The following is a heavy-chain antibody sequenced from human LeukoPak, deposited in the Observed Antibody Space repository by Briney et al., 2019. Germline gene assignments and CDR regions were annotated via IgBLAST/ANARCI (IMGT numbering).Heavy chain of an antibody. CDR2: ISSSSSYK. D-gene: IGHD2-15*01. V-gene: IGHV3-21*01. Sequence: GGSLRLSCAASGFTFSSYSMNWVRQAPGKGLEWVSSISSSSSYKYYADSVKGRFTISRDNAKNSLYLQMNSLRAEDTAVYYCARDAIDIVVVVAAHDAFDIWGQGTMVTVSS. CDR1: GFTFSSYS. CDR3: ARDAIDIVVVVAAHDAFDI. J-gene: IGHJ3*02.